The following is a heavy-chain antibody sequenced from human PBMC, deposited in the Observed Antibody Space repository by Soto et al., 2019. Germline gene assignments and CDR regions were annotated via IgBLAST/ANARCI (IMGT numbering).Heavy chain of an antibody. Sequence: DTPSFTCTVSGDYITRYYWSSIRQTPGKGLARIGNIYYSGNTKYNPSHKRRVTISVDTSKNLSSLKLSYGTAADTAVYCCARALYGSGVLDVWGQGTTVTVSS. CDR2: IYYSGNT. D-gene: IGHD3-10*01. V-gene: IGHV4-59*12. CDR1: GDYITRYY. J-gene: IGHJ6*02. CDR3: ARALYGSGVLDV.